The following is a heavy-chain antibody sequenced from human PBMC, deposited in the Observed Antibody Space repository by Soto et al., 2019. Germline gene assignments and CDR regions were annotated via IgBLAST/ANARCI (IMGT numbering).Heavy chain of an antibody. CDR3: ARVLGP. CDR1: GGSISSDGYS. V-gene: IGHV4-30-2*01. D-gene: IGHD3-16*01. Sequence: PSETLSLTCAGSGGSISSDGYSWSWIRQPPGKGLEWIGYIYHSGSSYYNPSLKSRVTISVDRPKNQFSLKLSSVTAADTAVYYCARVLGPWGQGTLVTVSS. J-gene: IGHJ5*02. CDR2: IYHSGSS.